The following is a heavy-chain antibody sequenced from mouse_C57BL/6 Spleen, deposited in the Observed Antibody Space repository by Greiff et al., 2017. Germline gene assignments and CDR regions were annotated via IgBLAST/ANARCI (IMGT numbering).Heavy chain of an antibody. CDR3: TNPDSSPYYAMDY. CDR2: IDPETGGT. D-gene: IGHD1-1*01. V-gene: IGHV1-15*01. Sequence: VQLQQSGAELVRPGASVTLSCKASGYTFTDYEMHWVKQTPVHGLEWIGAIDPETGGTAYNQKFKGQAILTADKSSSTAYMELRSLTSEDSAVYYCTNPDSSPYYAMDYWGQGTSVTVSS. CDR1: GYTFTDYE. J-gene: IGHJ4*01.